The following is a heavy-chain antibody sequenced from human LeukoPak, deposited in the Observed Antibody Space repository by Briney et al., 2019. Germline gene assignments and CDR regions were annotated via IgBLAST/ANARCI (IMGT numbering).Heavy chain of an antibody. Sequence: QAGGSLRLSCAASGFTFSNYAMSWVRQAPGKGLEWVSAVSGRDTSTYYTDSVKGRFTISRDNSKNTLYLQMYSLSAEDTAIYYCAKWGDYDVLTGYYDSDYWGQGTLVTVSS. CDR2: VSGRDTST. CDR1: GFTFSNYA. D-gene: IGHD3-9*01. J-gene: IGHJ4*02. V-gene: IGHV3-23*01. CDR3: AKWGDYDVLTGYYDSDY.